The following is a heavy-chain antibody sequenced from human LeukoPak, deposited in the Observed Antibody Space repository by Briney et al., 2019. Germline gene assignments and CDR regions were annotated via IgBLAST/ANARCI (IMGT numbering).Heavy chain of an antibody. D-gene: IGHD2-8*01. CDR2: MNSDGSST. CDR1: GFTFSSYW. CDR3: ARENGLDY. J-gene: IGHJ4*02. V-gene: IGHV3-74*01. Sequence: GGSLRLSCAASGFTFSSYWMHWVRQAPGKGLVWVSGMNSDGSSTSYADSVKGRFTISRDNAKNTLYLQMNSLRAEDTAVYYCARENGLDYWGQGTLVTVSS.